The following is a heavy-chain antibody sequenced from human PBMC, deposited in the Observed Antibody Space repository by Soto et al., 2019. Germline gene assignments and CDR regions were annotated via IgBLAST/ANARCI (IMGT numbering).Heavy chain of an antibody. D-gene: IGHD3-16*01. V-gene: IGHV4-59*01. CDR3: AKAPTGLRFDRSNWFDP. Sequence: SETLSLTCTVSGGSISSYYWSWIRQPPGKGLEWIGYIYYSGSTNYNPSLKSRVTISVDTSKNQFSLKLSSVTAADTAVYYCAKAPTGLRFDRSNWFDPWGQGTLVTVSS. CDR2: IYYSGST. CDR1: GGSISSYY. J-gene: IGHJ5*02.